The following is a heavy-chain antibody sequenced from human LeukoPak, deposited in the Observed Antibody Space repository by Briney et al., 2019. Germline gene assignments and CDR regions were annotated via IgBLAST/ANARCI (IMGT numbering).Heavy chain of an antibody. CDR2: IKQDGSEK. Sequence: GGSLRLSCAASGFTFSSYWMSWVRQAPGKGLEWVANIKQDGSEKYYVDSMKGRFTISRDNAKNSLYLQMNSLRAEDTAVYYCARDPYYYDSSGFFDYWGQGTLVTVSS. CDR3: ARDPYYYDSSGFFDY. CDR1: GFTFSSYW. V-gene: IGHV3-7*01. D-gene: IGHD3-22*01. J-gene: IGHJ4*02.